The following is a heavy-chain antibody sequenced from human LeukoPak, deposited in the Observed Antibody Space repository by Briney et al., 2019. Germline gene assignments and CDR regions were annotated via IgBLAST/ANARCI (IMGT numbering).Heavy chain of an antibody. CDR2: IGGRGSST. CDR3: AKGERPTYYFDS. CDR1: GFTSSTYA. J-gene: IGHJ4*02. V-gene: IGHV3-23*01. Sequence: GGSLRLSCAASGFTSSTYAMTWVRQAPGKGLEWVAGIGGRGSSTFYADSVKGRFTISRDNSKNTLYLQMNSLRVEDTAVYYCAKGERPTYYFDSWGQGTLVTVSS.